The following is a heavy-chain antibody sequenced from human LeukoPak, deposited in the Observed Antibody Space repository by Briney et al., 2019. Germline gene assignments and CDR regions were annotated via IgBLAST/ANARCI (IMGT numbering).Heavy chain of an antibody. D-gene: IGHD1-1*01. J-gene: IGHJ5*02. CDR3: ARDPYTGSMFDL. CDR1: GFSFSSYW. V-gene: IGHV3-21*01. Sequence: GGSLRLSCVASGFSFSSYWMHWVRQAPGKGLEWVAFIGHFTGDIFYGDSVKGRFNISRDDAKASVYLEMNTLRVDDTAVYFCARDPYTGSMFDLWGHGTLVTVSS. CDR2: IGHFTGDI.